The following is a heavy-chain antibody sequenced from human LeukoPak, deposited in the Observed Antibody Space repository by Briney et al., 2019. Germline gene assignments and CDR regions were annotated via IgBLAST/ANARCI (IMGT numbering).Heavy chain of an antibody. J-gene: IGHJ3*02. V-gene: IGHV1-18*01. CDR2: ISAYNGNT. CDR3: ARDCGGDCEDPFDI. CDR1: GYTFTSYG. Sequence: ASVKVSCKASGYTFTSYGISWVRQAPGQGLEWMGWISAYNGNTNYAQKLQGRVTMTTDTSTSTAYMELRSLRSDDTAVYYCARDCGGDCEDPFDIWGQGTMVTVSS. D-gene: IGHD2-21*02.